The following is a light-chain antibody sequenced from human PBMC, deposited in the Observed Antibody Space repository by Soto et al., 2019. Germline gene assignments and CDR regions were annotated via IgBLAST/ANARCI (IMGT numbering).Light chain of an antibody. V-gene: IGLV1-51*01. CDR3: GTWDSSLSAGV. CDR1: SSNIGNNY. CDR2: DNN. Sequence: QLVLTQPPSVSAAPGRKVTIFCYGTSSNIGNNYVSWYRQLPGTAPKLLIYDNNKRPSGIPDRFSGSKSGTSATLGIAGLQTGDEADYYCGTWDSSLSAGVFGGGTKVTVL. J-gene: IGLJ2*01.